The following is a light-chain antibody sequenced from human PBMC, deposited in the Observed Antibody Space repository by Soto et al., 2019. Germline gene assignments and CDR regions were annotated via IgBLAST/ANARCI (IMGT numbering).Light chain of an antibody. Sequence: EIVLTQSPGTLSLSPGEGATLSCRTSQSVSSNYLAWYQQKPGQAPRLLIYGASSRATGIPDRFSGSGSGTDFTLTISRLEPEDFAVYYCQQYGSSGRTFGQGTRWIS. V-gene: IGKV3-20*01. CDR3: QQYGSSGRT. CDR1: QSVSSNY. CDR2: GAS. J-gene: IGKJ1*01.